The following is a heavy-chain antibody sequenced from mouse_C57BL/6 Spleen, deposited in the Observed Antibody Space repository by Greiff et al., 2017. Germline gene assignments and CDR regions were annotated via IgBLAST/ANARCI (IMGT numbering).Heavy chain of an antibody. V-gene: IGHV5-4*03. J-gene: IGHJ2*01. CDR2: ISDGGSYT. CDR3: ARAGRFSYYFDY. Sequence: EVMLVESGGGLVKPGGSPKLSCAASGFTFSSYAMSWVRQTPEKRLEWVATISDGGSYTYYPDNVKGRFTISRDNAKNNLYLQMSHLKSEDTAMYYCARAGRFSYYFDYWGQGTTLTVSS. CDR1: GFTFSSYA.